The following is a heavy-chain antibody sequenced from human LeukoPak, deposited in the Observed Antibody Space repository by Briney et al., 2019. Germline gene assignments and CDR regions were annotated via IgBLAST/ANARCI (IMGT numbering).Heavy chain of an antibody. V-gene: IGHV4-59*01. CDR2: FYYTGST. J-gene: IGHJ4*02. CDR1: GVSIDSYH. D-gene: IGHD2-21*02. CDR3: AGRTAATTRPFDY. Sequence: PSETLSLTCSVSGVSIDSYHWSWIRQPPGKGLEWIGYFYYTGSTNYSPSFEGRVTISEDTSKNRISLRLTSVTAADTAVYYCAGRTAATTRPFDYWGQGTLVTVSS.